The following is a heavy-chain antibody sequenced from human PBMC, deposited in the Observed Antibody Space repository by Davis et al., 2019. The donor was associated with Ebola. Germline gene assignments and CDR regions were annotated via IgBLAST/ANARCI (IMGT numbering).Heavy chain of an antibody. J-gene: IGHJ3*02. CDR3: ARPQLLPRPGAFDI. V-gene: IGHV3-7*03. D-gene: IGHD2-21*01. CDR2: IKTDGTEG. CDR1: GFTFSRYW. Sequence: PGGSLRLSCAASGFTFSRYWMSWVRQAPGKGLEWVANIKTDGTEGYYADSVKGRFTISRDNAKNSLFLQMNGLRADDTALYYYARPQLLPRPGAFDIWGQGTLVTVSS.